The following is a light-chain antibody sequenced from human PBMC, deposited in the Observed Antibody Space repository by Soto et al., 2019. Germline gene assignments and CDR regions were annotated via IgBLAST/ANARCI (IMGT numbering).Light chain of an antibody. CDR3: QQFDDSVT. CDR2: GTS. J-gene: IGKJ5*01. CDR1: HGVSRTY. Sequence: EIVFTQSPGTLSLCPGEIATRCCGASHGVSRTYLAWYQQKPGQAPRLLVYGTSDRATGTPDRFSGSGSGTDFTLTISRLEPEDSAVYYCQQFDDSVTFGQGTRLEIK. V-gene: IGKV3-20*01.